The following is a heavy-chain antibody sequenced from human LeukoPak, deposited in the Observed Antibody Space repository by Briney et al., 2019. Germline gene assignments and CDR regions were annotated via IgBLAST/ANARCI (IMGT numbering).Heavy chain of an antibody. CDR1: GFTFSSYA. Sequence: PGGSLRLSCAASGFTFSSYAMSWVRQAPGKGLEWVSAISGSGGSTYYADSVKGRFTISRDNSKNTLYLQMNSLRAEDTAVYYCAKDSGYDSSGYMDYWGQGTLVTVSS. CDR2: ISGSGGST. J-gene: IGHJ4*02. D-gene: IGHD3-22*01. V-gene: IGHV3-23*01. CDR3: AKDSGYDSSGYMDY.